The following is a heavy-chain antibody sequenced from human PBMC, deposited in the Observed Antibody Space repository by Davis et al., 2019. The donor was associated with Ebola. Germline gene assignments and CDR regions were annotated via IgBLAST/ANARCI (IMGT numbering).Heavy chain of an antibody. CDR3: TTDALELLPPDY. V-gene: IGHV3-33*01. D-gene: IGHD1-7*01. CDR1: GFTFSSYG. CDR2: IWYDGSNK. J-gene: IGHJ4*02. Sequence: GESLKISCAASGFTFSSYGMHWVRQAPGKGLEWVAVIWYDGSNKYYADSVKGRFTISRDNSKNTLYLQMNSLKTEDTAVYYCTTDALELLPPDYWGQGTLVTVSS.